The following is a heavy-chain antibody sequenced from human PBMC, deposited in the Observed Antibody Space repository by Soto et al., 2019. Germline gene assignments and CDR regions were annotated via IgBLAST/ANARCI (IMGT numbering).Heavy chain of an antibody. CDR2: VSHDGAIK. V-gene: IGHV3-30-3*01. J-gene: IGHJ3*02. CDR3: VRETQILRVVVPTPGSPGAFDM. Sequence: QMELVESGGGVVQPGRSLRLSCAASGFTFDKYTMHWVRQAPGKGLEWVAVVSHDGAIKHYAESVKGRLTISRDNSRDTLSLQMNSLRPEDTAVYYCVRETQILRVVVPTPGSPGAFDMWGQGTMVTVSS. CDR1: GFTFDKYT. D-gene: IGHD2-15*01.